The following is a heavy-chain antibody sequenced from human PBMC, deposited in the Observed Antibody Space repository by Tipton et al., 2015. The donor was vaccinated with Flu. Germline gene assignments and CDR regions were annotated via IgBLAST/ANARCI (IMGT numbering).Heavy chain of an antibody. CDR3: ARSFRVAIIGGMDV. CDR2: IDHTGDT. V-gene: IGHV4-34*01. Sequence: LRLSCAVHGGSLSGYNWSWIRQSPRKGLEWIGEIDHTGDTQYNPSLRSRVSISGDSSKNQISFILRSVTATDTAVHYCARSFRVAIIGGMDVWGQGTTVAVSS. J-gene: IGHJ6*02. D-gene: IGHD3-3*01. CDR1: GGSLSGYN.